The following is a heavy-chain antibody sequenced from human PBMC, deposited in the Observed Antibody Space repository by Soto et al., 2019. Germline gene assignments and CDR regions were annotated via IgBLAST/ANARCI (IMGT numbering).Heavy chain of an antibody. CDR2: IIPNCGST. J-gene: IGHJ6*02. V-gene: IGHV1-2*02. CDR3: ARGGSYSRGYYGMDV. CDR1: GGTFSGYA. D-gene: IGHD1-26*01. Sequence: ASVKVSCKASGGTFSGYAISWVRQAPGQGLEWMGWIIPNCGSTNYAQKFQGRVTMTRDTSISTAYMELSRLRSDDTAVYYCARGGSYSRGYYGMDVWGQGTTVTVSS.